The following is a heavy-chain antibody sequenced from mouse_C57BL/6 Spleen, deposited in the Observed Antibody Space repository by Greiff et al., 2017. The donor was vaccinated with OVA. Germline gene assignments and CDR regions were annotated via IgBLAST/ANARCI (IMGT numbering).Heavy chain of an antibody. CDR3: ARHKRTTVVEDYAMDY. CDR1: GFTFSSYG. J-gene: IGHJ4*01. V-gene: IGHV5-6*02. Sequence: EVKLVESGGDLVKPGGSLKLSCAASGFTFSSYGMSWVRQTPDKRLEWVATISSGGSYTYYPDSVKGRFTISRDNAKNTLYLQMSSLKSEDTAMYYCARHKRTTVVEDYAMDYWGQGTSVTVSS. D-gene: IGHD1-1*01. CDR2: ISSGGSYT.